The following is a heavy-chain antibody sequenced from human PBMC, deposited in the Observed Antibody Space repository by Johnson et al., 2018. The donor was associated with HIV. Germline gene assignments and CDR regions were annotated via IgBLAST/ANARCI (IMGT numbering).Heavy chain of an antibody. V-gene: IGHV3-30*18. Sequence: QMLLVESGGGVVQPGRSLRLSCAASGFTFSSYGMHWVRQAPGKGLEWVAVISYDGSNKYYADSVKGRFTISRDNSKNTLYLQMNSLKPEDTALYYCTKGIVVGTPHDAFDIWGQGTMVTVSS. J-gene: IGHJ3*02. D-gene: IGHD2-21*01. CDR2: ISYDGSNK. CDR3: TKGIVVGTPHDAFDI. CDR1: GFTFSSYG.